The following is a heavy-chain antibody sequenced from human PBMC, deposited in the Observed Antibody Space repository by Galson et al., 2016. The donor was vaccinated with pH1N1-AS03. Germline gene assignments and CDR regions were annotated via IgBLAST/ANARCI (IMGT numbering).Heavy chain of an antibody. D-gene: IGHD3-9*01. CDR3: AWGSLDWTHPLDY. J-gene: IGHJ4*02. Sequence: SVKVSCKASGGTFSNYAISWVRQAPGQGLEWMGGIIPILGRSNYAQRFQGRVSIKADKSTTTAYMELSSLITEDTAIYFCAWGSLDWTHPLDYWGQGTQLTVSS. V-gene: IGHV1-69*10. CDR2: IIPILGRS. CDR1: GGTFSNYA.